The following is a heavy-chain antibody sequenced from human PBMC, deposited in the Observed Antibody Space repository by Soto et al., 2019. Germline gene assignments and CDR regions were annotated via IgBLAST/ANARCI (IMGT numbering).Heavy chain of an antibody. V-gene: IGHV3-21*01. CDR1: GLTFSSYS. Sequence: EGSLRLSCAASGLTFSSYSKHWVRQAPGKGLEWVSSISSSSSYIYYADSVKGRFTISRDNAKNSLYLQMNSLRAEDTAVYYCARDLGYCCGCSCYIVQRVDLCCQGTPFTV. D-gene: IGHD2-15*01. CDR2: ISSSSSYI. CDR3: ARDLGYCCGCSCYIVQRVDL. J-gene: IGHJ6*02.